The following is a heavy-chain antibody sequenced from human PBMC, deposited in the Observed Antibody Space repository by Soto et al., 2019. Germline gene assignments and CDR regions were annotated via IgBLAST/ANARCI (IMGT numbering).Heavy chain of an antibody. D-gene: IGHD6-13*01. CDR2: IYTSGST. Sequence: SETLSLTCTVSGGSISSYQWSWIRQPAGKGLEWIGRIYTSGSTNYNPSLKSRVTMSVDTPKKQFSLKLGSVNAADTDVYYCAGDGSWSSGMDVWGQGTTVTVSS. CDR3: AGDGSWSSGMDV. CDR1: GGSISSYQ. J-gene: IGHJ6*02. V-gene: IGHV4-4*07.